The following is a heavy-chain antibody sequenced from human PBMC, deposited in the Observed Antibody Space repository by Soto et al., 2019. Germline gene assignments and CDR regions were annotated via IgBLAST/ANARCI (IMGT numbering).Heavy chain of an antibody. Sequence: RLSCVASGFTFTTYTMSWVRQAPGMGLEWVSGISGSGTDTYYADSVKGRFTISRDNSKNTVYLQMNSLRPEDTAMYYCAKQPARPYYFDYWGPGTPVTVSS. D-gene: IGHD6-6*01. CDR1: GFTFTTYT. CDR3: AKQPARPYYFDY. CDR2: ISGSGTDT. J-gene: IGHJ4*02. V-gene: IGHV3-23*01.